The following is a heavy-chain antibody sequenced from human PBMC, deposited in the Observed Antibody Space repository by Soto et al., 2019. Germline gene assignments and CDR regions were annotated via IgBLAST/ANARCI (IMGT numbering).Heavy chain of an antibody. V-gene: IGHV3-23*01. J-gene: IGHJ4*02. CDR2: ISASGGST. CDR1: VITLSSYA. D-gene: IGHD1-26*01. CDR3: AKGQNSGTYRFYFDY. Sequence: GGALRVSCAASVITLSSYAMSWVRQAPGKGPEWVSGISASGGSTSYADSVKGRFTISRDNSKNTLYLQMNSLRADDTAVYHCAKGQNSGTYRFYFDYWGQGALVTVSS.